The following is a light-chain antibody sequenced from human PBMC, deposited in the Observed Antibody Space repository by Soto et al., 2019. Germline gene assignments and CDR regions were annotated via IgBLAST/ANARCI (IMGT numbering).Light chain of an antibody. J-gene: IGKJ2*01. V-gene: IGKV3-11*01. Sequence: EIVLTQSPATLSLSPGERATLSCKASQSVSSYLAWYQQKPGQAPRLLIYDASNRATGIPARFSGSGSGTDFTLTISSLEPEDFAFCYCQQRSNWPQTFGQGTKLDIK. CDR3: QQRSNWPQT. CDR2: DAS. CDR1: QSVSSY.